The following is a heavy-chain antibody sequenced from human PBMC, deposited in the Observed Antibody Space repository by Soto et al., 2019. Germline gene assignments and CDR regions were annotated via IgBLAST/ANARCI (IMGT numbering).Heavy chain of an antibody. Sequence: WASVKVSCKASGGTFSSYAISWVRQAPGQGLEWMGGIIPIFGTANYAQKFQGRVTITADESTSTAYMELSSLRSEDTAVYYCARSLRVGATISYYFDYWGQGTLVTVSS. CDR1: GGTFSSYA. D-gene: IGHD1-26*01. CDR3: ARSLRVGATISYYFDY. CDR2: IIPIFGTA. V-gene: IGHV1-69*13. J-gene: IGHJ4*02.